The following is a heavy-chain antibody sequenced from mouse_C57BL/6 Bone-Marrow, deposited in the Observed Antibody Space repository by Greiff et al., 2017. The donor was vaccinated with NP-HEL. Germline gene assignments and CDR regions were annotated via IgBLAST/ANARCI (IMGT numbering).Heavy chain of an antibody. Sequence: VQLQQSGAELARPGASVKLSCKASGYTFTSYGISWVKQRTGQGLEWIGEIYPRSGNTSYNEKFKGKATLTSDKSSSTAYMELRSLTSEDSAVYSCAPYYYYAMDYWGQGTSVTVSS. CDR2: IYPRSGNT. CDR1: GYTFTSYG. D-gene: IGHD2-10*01. CDR3: APYYYYAMDY. V-gene: IGHV1-81*01. J-gene: IGHJ4*01.